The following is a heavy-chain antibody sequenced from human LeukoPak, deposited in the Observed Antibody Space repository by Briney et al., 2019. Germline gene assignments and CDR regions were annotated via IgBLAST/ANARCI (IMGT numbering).Heavy chain of an antibody. CDR3: ARRGSSGYYDY. Sequence: GESLKISCKGSGYTFTIYWIGWVRQVPGKGLEWMGIIYPGDSDTRYSPSFQGQVTISADKSITTAYLQWSNLKASDTAMYYCARRGSSGYYDYWGQGTLVTVSS. V-gene: IGHV5-51*01. CDR2: IYPGDSDT. J-gene: IGHJ4*02. CDR1: GYTFTIYW. D-gene: IGHD3-22*01.